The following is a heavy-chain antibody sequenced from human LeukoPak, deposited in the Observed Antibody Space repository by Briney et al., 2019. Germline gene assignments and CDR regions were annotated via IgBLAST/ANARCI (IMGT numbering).Heavy chain of an antibody. CDR1: GGSICSGSYY. J-gene: IGHJ4*02. D-gene: IGHD3-3*01. V-gene: IGHV4-61*02. CDR2: IYSSGST. CDR3: AREAYDFWSGYYDY. Sequence: SETLSLTCTVYGGSICSGSYYWSWIRQPAGTGLEWIGRIYSSGSTNYNPSLKSRVTISVDTSKNQFSLKLNSVSAADTAVYYCAREAYDFWSGYYDYWGQGTLVTVSS.